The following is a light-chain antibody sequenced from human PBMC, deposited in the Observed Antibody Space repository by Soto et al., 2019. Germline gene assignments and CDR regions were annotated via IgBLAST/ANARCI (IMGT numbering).Light chain of an antibody. CDR3: QQYNSYSRT. CDR2: KAS. Sequence: DIQMTHSPSTLSASVGDRVTITCRASQSISTWLAWYQQKPGKAPKILIYKASSLESGVPSRFSGSGSGTEFTLTISSLQPDDFATYYCQQYNSYSRTFGQGTKLEIK. V-gene: IGKV1-5*03. J-gene: IGKJ2*01. CDR1: QSISTW.